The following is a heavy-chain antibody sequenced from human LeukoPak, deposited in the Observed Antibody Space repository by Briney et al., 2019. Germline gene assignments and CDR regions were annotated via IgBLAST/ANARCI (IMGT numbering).Heavy chain of an antibody. CDR3: ARSTGPIDY. CDR2: IYHSGST. Sequence: SETLSLTCAVSGGSISSGGYSWSWIRQPPGKGLEWIGYIYHSGSTYYNPSLKSRVTISVDRSKNQISLQLNSVTPEDTAVYYCARSTGPIDYWGQGTLVTVSS. CDR1: GGSISSGGYS. V-gene: IGHV4-30-2*01. D-gene: IGHD1-1*01. J-gene: IGHJ4*02.